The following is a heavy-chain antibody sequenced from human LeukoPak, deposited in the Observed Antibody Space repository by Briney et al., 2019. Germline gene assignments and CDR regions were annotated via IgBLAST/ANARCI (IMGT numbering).Heavy chain of an antibody. Sequence: GGFLRLSCVTSEFTFSSYSFHWVRQAPGKGLEWVATMSFDVNNKYYADSVRGRFTISRDNSKNTLYLQMNSLRAEDTAVYSCARGYCTSSSCYNDYWGQGTLVTVSS. CDR1: EFTFSSYS. V-gene: IGHV3-30*04. D-gene: IGHD2-2*02. CDR2: MSFDVNNK. CDR3: ARGYCTSSSCYNDY. J-gene: IGHJ4*02.